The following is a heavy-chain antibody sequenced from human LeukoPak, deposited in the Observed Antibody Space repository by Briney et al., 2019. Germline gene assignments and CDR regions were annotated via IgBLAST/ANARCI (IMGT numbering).Heavy chain of an antibody. CDR2: ISGSTGST. V-gene: IGHV3-23*01. CDR3: ARGGIAMADRYFDY. D-gene: IGHD6-19*01. Sequence: GGSLRLSCAASGFTFSSYGMHWVRQAPGKGLEWVSLISGSTGSTYYADSVKGRFTISRDNSKNTLYLQVNSLRVEDTGVYYCARGGIAMADRYFDYWGQGTLVTVSS. J-gene: IGHJ4*02. CDR1: GFTFSSYG.